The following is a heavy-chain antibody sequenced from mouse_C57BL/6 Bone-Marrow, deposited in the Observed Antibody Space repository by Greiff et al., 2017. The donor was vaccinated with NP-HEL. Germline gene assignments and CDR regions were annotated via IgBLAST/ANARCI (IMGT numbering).Heavy chain of an antibody. J-gene: IGHJ1*03. Sequence: DVKLQESGGGLVQPGGSMKLSCVASGFTFSNYWMNWVRQSPEKGLEWVAQIRLKSDNYATHYAESVKGRFTISRDDSKSSVYLQMNNLRAEDTGIYYCTLRYFDVWGTGTTVTVSS. CDR1: GFTFSNYW. CDR3: TLRYFDV. V-gene: IGHV6-3*01. CDR2: IRLKSDNYAT.